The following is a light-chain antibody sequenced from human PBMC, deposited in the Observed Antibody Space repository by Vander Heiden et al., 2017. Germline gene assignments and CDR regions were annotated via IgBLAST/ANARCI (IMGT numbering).Light chain of an antibody. CDR2: KAS. V-gene: IGKV1-5*03. J-gene: IGKJ2*01. CDR3: QQYNSYPYT. Sequence: DIQMTQSPSTLSASVGDRVTITCRASQSISSWLAWYQQKPGKAPKLLIYKASSLESGVPSRFSGSGSGTEFTLTISSLQPDDFATYYCQQYNSYPYTFGQGTKMEIK. CDR1: QSISSW.